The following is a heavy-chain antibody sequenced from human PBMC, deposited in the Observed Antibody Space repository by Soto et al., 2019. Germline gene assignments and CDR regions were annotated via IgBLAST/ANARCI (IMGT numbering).Heavy chain of an antibody. CDR1: GYSFTSYW. Sequence: GETLKISCKGSGYSFTSYWISWVRQMPGKGLEWMGRIDPSDSYTNYSPSFQGHVTISADKSISTAYLQWSSLKASDTAMYYCARHRGIAVAGTRLHGMDVWGQGTTVTVS. CDR3: ARHRGIAVAGTRLHGMDV. V-gene: IGHV5-10-1*01. CDR2: IDPSDSYT. D-gene: IGHD6-19*01. J-gene: IGHJ6*02.